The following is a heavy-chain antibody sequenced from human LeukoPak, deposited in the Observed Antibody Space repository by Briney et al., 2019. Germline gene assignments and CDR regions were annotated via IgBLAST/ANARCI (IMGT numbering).Heavy chain of an antibody. Sequence: AGGSLRLSCAASGFTFSSYAVSWVRQAPGKGLEWVSAISGSGGSTYYADSVKGRFTISRDNSKNTLYLQMNSLRAEDTAVYYCAKDPVRSEHYYYYYYMDVWGKGTTVTVSS. CDR2: ISGSGGST. CDR1: GFTFSSYA. J-gene: IGHJ6*03. CDR3: AKDPVRSEHYYYYYYMDV. V-gene: IGHV3-23*01. D-gene: IGHD6-19*01.